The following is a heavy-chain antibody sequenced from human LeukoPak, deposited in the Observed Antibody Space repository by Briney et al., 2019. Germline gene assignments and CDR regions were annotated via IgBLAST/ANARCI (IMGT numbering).Heavy chain of an antibody. Sequence: GGSLRLSCAASGFTFSSYAMSWVRQAPGKGLEWVSAISGSGGSTYYADSVKGRFTTSRDNAKNSLYLQMNRLRAEDTAVYYCAGGHIVATISDAFDIWGQGTMVTVSS. D-gene: IGHD5-12*01. V-gene: IGHV3-23*01. CDR3: AGGHIVATISDAFDI. CDR2: ISGSGGST. J-gene: IGHJ3*02. CDR1: GFTFSSYA.